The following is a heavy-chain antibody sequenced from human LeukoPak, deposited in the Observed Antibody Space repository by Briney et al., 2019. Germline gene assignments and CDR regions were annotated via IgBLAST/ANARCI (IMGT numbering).Heavy chain of an antibody. CDR3: AKRGPIYSATPGNYFDH. Sequence: GGSLRLSCVTSGFPFNKYAFHWVRQAPGKGLEWVSSISGSDDGTYYADSVKGRFTISRDNSKNTVYLQMNSLSAEDTAIYYCAKRGPIYSATPGNYFDHWGQGTLVTVSS. V-gene: IGHV3-23*01. CDR1: GFPFNKYA. J-gene: IGHJ4*02. D-gene: IGHD3-10*01. CDR2: ISGSDDGT.